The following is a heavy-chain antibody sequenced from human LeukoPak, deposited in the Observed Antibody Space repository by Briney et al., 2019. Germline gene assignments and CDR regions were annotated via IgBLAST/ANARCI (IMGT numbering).Heavy chain of an antibody. D-gene: IGHD3-3*01. CDR3: ARQGKGEGINYDFWRTHFDY. CDR2: IYYSGST. J-gene: IGHJ4*02. V-gene: IGHV4-39*01. CDR1: GGSISSSSYY. Sequence: SETLSLTCTVSGGSISSSSYYWGWIRQPPGKGLEWIGSIYYSGSTYYNPSLKSRVTISVDTSKNQFSLKLSSVTAADTAVYYCARQGKGEGINYDFWRTHFDYWGQGTLVTVSS.